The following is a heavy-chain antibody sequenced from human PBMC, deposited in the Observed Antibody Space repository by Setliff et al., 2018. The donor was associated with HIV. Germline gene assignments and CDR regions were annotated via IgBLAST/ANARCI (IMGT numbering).Heavy chain of an antibody. J-gene: IGHJ4*02. CDR2: INQSGST. CDR1: NASFSDYY. V-gene: IGHV4-34*01. Sequence: SETLSLTCAVYNASFSDYYRGWIRQAPGKGLEWIGEINQSGSTNYNSSLRSRVTMSINLSKNQFSLKLTSVTAADTAVYYCAGRAYGPLEHWGQGNQVTSPQ. CDR3: AGRAYGPLEH. D-gene: IGHD4-17*01.